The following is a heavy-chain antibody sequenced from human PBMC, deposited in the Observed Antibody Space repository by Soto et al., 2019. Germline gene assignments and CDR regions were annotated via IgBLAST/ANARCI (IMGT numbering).Heavy chain of an antibody. CDR1: GGTFSSYA. V-gene: IGHV1-69*12. D-gene: IGHD3-3*01. CDR2: IIPIFGTA. CDR3: ATENYDFWSGYTYYFDY. Sequence: QVQLVQSGDEVKKPGSSVKVSCKASGGTFSSYAISWVRQAPGQGLEWMGGIIPIFGTANYAQKFQGRVTITADESTSTAYMELSSLRSEDTAVYYCATENYDFWSGYTYYFDYWGQGTLVTVSS. J-gene: IGHJ4*02.